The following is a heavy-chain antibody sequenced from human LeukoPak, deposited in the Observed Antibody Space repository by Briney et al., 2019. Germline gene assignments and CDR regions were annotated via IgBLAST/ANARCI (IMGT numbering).Heavy chain of an antibody. J-gene: IGHJ4*02. Sequence: GGSLRLSCAASGFTFSSYWMSWVRQAPGKGLEWVANINKDGGEKYYVDSVKGRFTISRDNAKNSLYLQVNSLRADDTAVYYCVKDSPPRYSGSPPAYWGQGTLVTVSS. CDR1: GFTFSSYW. V-gene: IGHV3-7*03. CDR3: VKDSPPRYSGSPPAY. D-gene: IGHD1-26*01. CDR2: INKDGGEK.